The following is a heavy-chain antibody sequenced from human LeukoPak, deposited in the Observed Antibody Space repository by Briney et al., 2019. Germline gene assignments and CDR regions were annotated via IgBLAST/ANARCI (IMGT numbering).Heavy chain of an antibody. J-gene: IGHJ1*01. CDR3: ARETMVYYDSSGYSFQH. V-gene: IGHV1-2*02. CDR1: GYTFTGYY. Sequence: GAPVKVSCKASGYTFTGYYMHWVRQAPGQGLEWRGWINPNSGGTNYAQKFQGRVTMTRDTSISTAYMELSRMRSDDTAVYYCARETMVYYDSSGYSFQHWGQGTLVSVSS. CDR2: INPNSGGT. D-gene: IGHD3-22*01.